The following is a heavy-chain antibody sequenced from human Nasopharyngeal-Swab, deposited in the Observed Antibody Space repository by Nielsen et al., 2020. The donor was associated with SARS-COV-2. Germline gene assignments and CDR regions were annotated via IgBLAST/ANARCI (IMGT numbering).Heavy chain of an antibody. CDR3: ARLLRYFDWLLTPYYFDY. J-gene: IGHJ4*02. CDR1: GYTFTSYG. CDR2: ISAYNGNT. D-gene: IGHD3-9*01. Sequence: ASVKVSCKASGYTFTSYGISWVRQAPGQGLEWMGWISAYNGNTNYAQKLQGRVTMTTDTSTSTAYMELRSLRSDDTAVYYCARLLRYFDWLLTPYYFDYWGQGTLVTVSP. V-gene: IGHV1-18*01.